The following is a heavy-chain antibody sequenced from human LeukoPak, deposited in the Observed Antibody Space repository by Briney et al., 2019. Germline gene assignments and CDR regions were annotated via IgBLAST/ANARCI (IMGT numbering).Heavy chain of an antibody. J-gene: IGHJ2*01. CDR2: IYYSGST. Sequence: PSETLSLTCTVSGGSISSGSYYWGWIRQPPGKGLEWIGSIYYSGSTYYNPSLKSRITISVDTSKNQFSLKLRSVTAADTAVYYCARDIREVVTASRHFDLWGRGTLVTVSS. CDR1: GGSISSGSYY. V-gene: IGHV4-39*07. D-gene: IGHD2-21*02. CDR3: ARDIREVVTASRHFDL.